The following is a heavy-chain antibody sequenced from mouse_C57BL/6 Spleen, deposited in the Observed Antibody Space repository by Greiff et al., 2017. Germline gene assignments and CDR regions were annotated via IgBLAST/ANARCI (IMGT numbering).Heavy chain of an antibody. J-gene: IGHJ2*01. D-gene: IGHD2-4*01. CDR3: AREGGLRQSYYFDD. CDR2: INPGSGGT. CDR1: GYAFTNYL. Sequence: VQLQQSGAELVRPGTSVKVSCKASGYAFTNYLIEWVKQRPGQGLEWIGVINPGSGGTNYNEKFKGKATLTADKSSSTAYMQLSSLTSEDSAVYFCAREGGLRQSYYFDDWGQGTTLTVSS. V-gene: IGHV1-54*01.